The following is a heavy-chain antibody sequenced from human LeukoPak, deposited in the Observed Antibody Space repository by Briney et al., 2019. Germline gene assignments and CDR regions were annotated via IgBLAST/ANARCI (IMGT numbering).Heavy chain of an antibody. CDR1: GYTFTSYG. CDR3: ARDRAVGALTMLVPDY. V-gene: IGHV1-18*01. Sequence: ASAKVSCKASGYTFTSYGISWVRQAPGQGLEWIGWISAYNGNTNYAQKLQGRVTMTTDTSTSTAYMELRSLRSDDTAVYYCARDRAVGALTMLVPDYWGQGTLVTVSS. D-gene: IGHD1-26*01. J-gene: IGHJ4*02. CDR2: ISAYNGNT.